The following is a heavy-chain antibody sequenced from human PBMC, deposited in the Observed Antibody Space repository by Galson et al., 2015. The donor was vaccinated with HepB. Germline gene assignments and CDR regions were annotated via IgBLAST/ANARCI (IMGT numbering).Heavy chain of an antibody. Sequence: SVKVSCKVSGYTLTELSMHWVRQAPGKGLEWMGGFDPEDGETIYAQKFQGRVTMTEDTSTDTAYMELSSLRSEDTAVYYCATGQAYYYDSSWHGMDVWGQGTTVTVSS. V-gene: IGHV1-24*01. J-gene: IGHJ6*02. CDR1: GYTLTELS. CDR3: ATGQAYYYDSSWHGMDV. D-gene: IGHD3-22*01. CDR2: FDPEDGET.